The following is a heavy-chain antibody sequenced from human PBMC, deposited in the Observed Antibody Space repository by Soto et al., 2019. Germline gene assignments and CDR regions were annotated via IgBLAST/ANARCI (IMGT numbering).Heavy chain of an antibody. CDR1: GFTFSTYW. D-gene: IGHD3-22*01. CDR2: IKQDGSEK. Sequence: GGSLRLSCSASGFTFSTYWMSWVRQAPGKGLEWVANIKQDGSEKYYVDSVKGRFSISRDNAQNSLYLQMNSLRADDTAVYYCATSLSGYYYNYWGQGTLVTAPQ. V-gene: IGHV3-7*01. CDR3: ATSLSGYYYNY. J-gene: IGHJ4*02.